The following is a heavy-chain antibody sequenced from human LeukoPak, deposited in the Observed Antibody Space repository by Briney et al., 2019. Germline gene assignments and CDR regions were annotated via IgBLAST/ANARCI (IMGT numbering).Heavy chain of an antibody. V-gene: IGHV3-53*01. Sequence: GGSLRLSCAASGFNFGSYSMTWVRQAPGKGLEWVSVIYSGGSTYYADSVKGRFTTSRDNSKNTLYLQMNSLRAEDTAVYYCARGSRFDPWGQGTLVTVSS. CDR2: IYSGGST. CDR1: GFNFGSYS. CDR3: ARGSRFDP. J-gene: IGHJ5*02.